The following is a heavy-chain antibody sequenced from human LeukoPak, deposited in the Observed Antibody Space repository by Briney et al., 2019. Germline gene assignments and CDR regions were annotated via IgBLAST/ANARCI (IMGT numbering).Heavy chain of an antibody. CDR3: AKELEGRGYSVGGFDY. Sequence: PGRSLRLSCAASGFTFSSYGMHWVRQAPGKGLEWVAVISYDGSNKYYADSVKGRFTISRDNSKNTLYLQMNSLRAEDTAVYYCAKELEGRGYSVGGFDYWGQGTLVTVSS. J-gene: IGHJ4*02. CDR1: GFTFSSYG. D-gene: IGHD5-18*01. V-gene: IGHV3-30*18. CDR2: ISYDGSNK.